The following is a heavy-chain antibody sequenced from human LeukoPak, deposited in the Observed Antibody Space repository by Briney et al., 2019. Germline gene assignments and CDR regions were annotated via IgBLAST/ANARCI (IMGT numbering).Heavy chain of an antibody. V-gene: IGHV3-7*03. D-gene: IGHD3-16*01. CDR1: GFTFSSHS. J-gene: IGHJ5*02. Sequence: GGSLRLSCAASGFTFSSHSMNWVRQAPGKGLEWLANIKQDGSEKYYVDSVKGRFTISRDNAKNSLYLQMNTLRAEDTAMYYCAKDAQPRSRWFDPWGQGTLVTVFS. CDR2: IKQDGSEK. CDR3: AKDAQPRSRWFDP.